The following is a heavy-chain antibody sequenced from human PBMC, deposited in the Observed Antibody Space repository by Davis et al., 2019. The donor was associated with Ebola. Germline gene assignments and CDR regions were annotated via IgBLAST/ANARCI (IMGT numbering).Heavy chain of an antibody. CDR3: ARDRGRAWVYYDGMDV. CDR2: IIPILGIA. J-gene: IGHJ6*04. V-gene: IGHV1-69*04. CDR1: GGTFSSYT. D-gene: IGHD3-16*01. Sequence: SVKVSCKASGGTFSSYTISWVRQAPGQGLEWMGRIIPILGIANYAQKFQGRVTITADKSTSTAYMELRSLRSDDTAVYYCARDRGRAWVYYDGMDVWGKGTTVTVSS.